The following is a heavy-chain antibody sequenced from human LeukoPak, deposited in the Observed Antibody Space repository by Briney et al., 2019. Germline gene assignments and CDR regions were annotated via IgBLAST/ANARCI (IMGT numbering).Heavy chain of an antibody. Sequence: SQTLSLTCTVSGGSISSGSYYWSWLRQPAGKGLEWIGRIYTSGSTNYNPSLKSRVTISVDTSKNQFSLKLSSVTAADTAVYYCARGYLLWGQGTLVTVSS. CDR1: GGSISSGSYY. CDR2: IYTSGST. V-gene: IGHV4-61*02. D-gene: IGHD1-1*01. J-gene: IGHJ4*02. CDR3: ARGYLL.